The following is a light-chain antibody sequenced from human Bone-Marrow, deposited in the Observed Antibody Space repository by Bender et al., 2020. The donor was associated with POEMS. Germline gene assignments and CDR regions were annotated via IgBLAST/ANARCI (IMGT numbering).Light chain of an antibody. Sequence: QSALTQPASVSGSPGQSITISCTGTSSDVGSFNLVSWYQHHPGEAPKLLIYEVYRRPSGVSDRFSGSKSGNTASLTISGLQAEDEADYYCCSYATSNTWMFGGGTKVTVL. CDR1: SSDVGSFNL. CDR2: EVY. J-gene: IGLJ3*02. V-gene: IGLV2-23*02. CDR3: CSYATSNTWM.